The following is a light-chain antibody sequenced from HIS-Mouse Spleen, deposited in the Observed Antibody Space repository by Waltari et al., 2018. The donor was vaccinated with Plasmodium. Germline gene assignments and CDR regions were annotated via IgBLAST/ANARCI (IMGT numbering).Light chain of an antibody. Sequence: QSALTQPASVSGSPGQSITISCTGTSSDVGSYNLVSWYQQHPGTAPKLMIYAGSKRPSGFPNRVAGSKSGNTASLTSAGLQAEDEADYYCCSYAGSSTFVFGGGTKLTVL. CDR2: AGS. CDR1: SSDVGSYNL. V-gene: IGLV2-23*03. CDR3: CSYAGSSTFV. J-gene: IGLJ3*02.